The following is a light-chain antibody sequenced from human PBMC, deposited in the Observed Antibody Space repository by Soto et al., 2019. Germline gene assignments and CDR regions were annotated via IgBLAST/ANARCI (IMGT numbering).Light chain of an antibody. CDR2: EVT. CDR1: SSDVGAYNY. Sequence: QSALTQPPSASGSPGQSVTISCTGTSSDVGAYNYVSWYQQHAGKAPKLVIYEVTKRPSGVPDRFSGSKSANTASLTVSGLRAEDEADYYCCSFASSNTWVFGGGTKLTVL. J-gene: IGLJ3*02. V-gene: IGLV2-8*01. CDR3: CSFASSNTWV.